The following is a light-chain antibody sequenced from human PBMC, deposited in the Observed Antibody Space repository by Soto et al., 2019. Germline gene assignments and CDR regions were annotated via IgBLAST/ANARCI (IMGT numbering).Light chain of an antibody. Sequence: ETVLTQSPATLSLSPGERATLSCRASQSVSWFLAWYQQRPGQPPRLLIYDASNRAAGIPARLSGSGSGTDFTLTISNLDPEDFAVYYCQQRSNWPLTFGGGTKVEIK. CDR2: DAS. CDR3: QQRSNWPLT. CDR1: QSVSWF. V-gene: IGKV3-11*01. J-gene: IGKJ4*01.